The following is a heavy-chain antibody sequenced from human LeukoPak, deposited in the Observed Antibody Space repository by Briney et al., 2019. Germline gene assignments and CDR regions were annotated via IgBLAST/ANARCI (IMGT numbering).Heavy chain of an antibody. D-gene: IGHD3-10*01. CDR3: TTDDVLLWFGELLSVDY. V-gene: IGHV3-15*01. Sequence: GGSLRLSCAASGFTFSNAWMSWARQAPGKGLEWVGRIKSKTDGGTTDYAAPVKGRFTISRDDSKNTLYLQMNSLKTEDTAVYYCTTDDVLLWFGELLSVDYWGQGTLVTVSS. J-gene: IGHJ4*02. CDR2: IKSKTDGGTT. CDR1: GFTFSNAW.